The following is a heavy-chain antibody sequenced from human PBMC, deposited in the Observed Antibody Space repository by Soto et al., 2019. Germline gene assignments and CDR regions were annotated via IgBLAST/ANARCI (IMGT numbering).Heavy chain of an antibody. CDR3: ARVSSSWYKDYFDY. D-gene: IGHD6-13*01. CDR2: IIPIFGTT. V-gene: IGHV1-69*12. CDR1: GGTFSNYA. J-gene: IGHJ4*02. Sequence: QVQLVQSGAEVKKPGSSEKDSCKASGGTFSNYAISWVRQAPGQRLEWMGGIIPIFGTTNYAQRFQGRVTITADESTSTAYMELSSMRSEDTAVYYCARVSSSWYKDYFDYWGQGTLVTVSS.